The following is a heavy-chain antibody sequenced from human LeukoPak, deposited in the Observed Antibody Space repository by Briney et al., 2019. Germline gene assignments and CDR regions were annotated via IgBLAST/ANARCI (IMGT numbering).Heavy chain of an antibody. CDR1: GGSISSGSYY. CDR3: ARDVPMTTRAFDI. J-gene: IGHJ3*02. Sequence: SETLSLTCTVSGGSISSGSYYWSWIRQPAGKGLEWIGRIYTSGSTNYNPSLKSRVTISVDTSKNQFSLKLSSVTAADTAVYYCARDVPMTTRAFDIWGQGTMVTVSS. V-gene: IGHV4-61*02. D-gene: IGHD1-1*01. CDR2: IYTSGST.